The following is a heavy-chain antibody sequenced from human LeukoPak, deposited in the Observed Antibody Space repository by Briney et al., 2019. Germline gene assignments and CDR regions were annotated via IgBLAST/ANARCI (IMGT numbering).Heavy chain of an antibody. CDR3: AKESGSNWSPLDS. J-gene: IGHJ4*02. Sequence: GGSLRLSCAASGFTFSNYGMHWVRQAPGKGLEWVAMISHRGSNKYYADSVKGRFTISRDNSENTLYPQMDSLRVDDTAVFYCAKESGSNWSPLDSWGQGTLVTVSS. V-gene: IGHV3-30*18. D-gene: IGHD4-11*01. CDR2: ISHRGSNK. CDR1: GFTFSNYG.